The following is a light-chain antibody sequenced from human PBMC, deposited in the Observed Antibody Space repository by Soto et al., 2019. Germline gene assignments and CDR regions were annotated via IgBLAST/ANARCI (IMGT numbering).Light chain of an antibody. CDR2: GAS. J-gene: IGKJ1*01. CDR1: QSVSSK. V-gene: IGKV3-15*01. Sequence: EIVMTQSPATRSVSPGERATLSCRASQSVSSKLAWYQQKPGQGPRLLIYGASSRATGIPARFSGSGSGTEFPLTISRLQSEDFAVYYCPHYSTWLWTFGEGTKVEIK. CDR3: PHYSTWLWT.